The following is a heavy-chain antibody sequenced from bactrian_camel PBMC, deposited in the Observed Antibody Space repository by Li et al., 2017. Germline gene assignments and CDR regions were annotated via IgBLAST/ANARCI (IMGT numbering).Heavy chain of an antibody. J-gene: IGHJ6*01. Sequence: VQLVESGGGLVQSGGSLRLSCAASGFTFGTYEMIWVRQAPGKGLEWVSDIYPGGGSTYYADSVKGRFTISRDNVKNTLYLQMNNLKTEDTAMYYCVKSGEGGSPWSGEDFGPWGQGTQVTVS. V-gene: IGHV3S40*01. D-gene: IGHD2*01. CDR2: IYPGGGST. CDR3: VKSGEGGSPWSGEDFGP. CDR1: GFTFGTYE.